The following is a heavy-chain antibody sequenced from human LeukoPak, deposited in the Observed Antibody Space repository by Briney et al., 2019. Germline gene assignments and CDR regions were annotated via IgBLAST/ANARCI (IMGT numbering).Heavy chain of an antibody. D-gene: IGHD2-2*01. CDR2: INHSGST. CDR1: GGSFSGYY. Sequence: PSETLSLTCAVYGGSFSGYYWSWVRQPPGKGLEWIGQINHSGSTNYNPSLKSRVTMSVDTSKNQFSLKLSSVTAADTAVYYCARDQEPAAMSYYYYYGMDVWGQGTTVTVSS. CDR3: ARDQEPAAMSYYYYYGMDV. J-gene: IGHJ6*02. V-gene: IGHV4-34*01.